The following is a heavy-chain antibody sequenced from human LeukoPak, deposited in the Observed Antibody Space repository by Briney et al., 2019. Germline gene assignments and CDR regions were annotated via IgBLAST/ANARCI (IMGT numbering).Heavy chain of an antibody. CDR2: IWYDGSNK. D-gene: IGHD6-19*01. CDR3: ARDLGSSGWYYFDY. V-gene: IGHV3-33*01. Sequence: PGGSLRLSCAASGFTFSSYGMHWVRQAPGKGLEWVAVIWYDGSNKYYADSVKGRFTISRGNSKNTLYLQMNSLRAEDTAVYYCARDLGSSGWYYFDYWGQGTLVTVSS. CDR1: GFTFSSYG. J-gene: IGHJ4*02.